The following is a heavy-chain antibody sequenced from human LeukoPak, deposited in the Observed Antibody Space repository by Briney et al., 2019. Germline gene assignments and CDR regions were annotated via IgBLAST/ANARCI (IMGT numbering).Heavy chain of an antibody. D-gene: IGHD6-13*01. J-gene: IGHJ4*02. V-gene: IGHV1-69*06. Sequence: GASVKVSCKASGGTFSSYAISWVRQAPGQGLEWMGGIIPIFGTANYAQKFQGRVTITADKSTSTAYMELSSLRSEDTAVYYCASPIAAAGTLFDYWGQGTLSPSPQ. CDR1: GGTFSSYA. CDR3: ASPIAAAGTLFDY. CDR2: IIPIFGTA.